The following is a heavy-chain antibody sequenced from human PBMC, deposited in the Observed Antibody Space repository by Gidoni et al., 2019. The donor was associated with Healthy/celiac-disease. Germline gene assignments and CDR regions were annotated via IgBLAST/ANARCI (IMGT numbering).Heavy chain of an antibody. CDR1: GGSFSGYY. J-gene: IGHJ4*02. CDR3: ARGGCSSTSCINDY. CDR2: INHSGST. D-gene: IGHD2-2*01. V-gene: IGHV4-34*01. Sequence: QVQLQQWGAGLVKPSETLSLTCAVYGGSFSGYYWRWIRQPPGKGLEWIGEINHSGSTNYNPSLKSRVTISVDTSKNQFSLKLSSVTAADTAVYYCARGGCSSTSCINDYWGQGTLVTVSS.